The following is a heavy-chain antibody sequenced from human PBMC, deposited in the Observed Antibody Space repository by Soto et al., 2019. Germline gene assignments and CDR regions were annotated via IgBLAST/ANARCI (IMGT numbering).Heavy chain of an antibody. CDR1: GGSIISGGYS. J-gene: IGHJ5*02. CDR3: ARVPDR. Sequence: PSETLSLTCAVSGGSIISGGYSWIWIRQPPGKGLEWIGYIYHSGSTYYNPSLKSRVTISVDRSKNQFSLKLSSVTAADTAVYYCARVPDRWGQGTLVTVS. CDR2: IYHSGST. V-gene: IGHV4-30-2*01.